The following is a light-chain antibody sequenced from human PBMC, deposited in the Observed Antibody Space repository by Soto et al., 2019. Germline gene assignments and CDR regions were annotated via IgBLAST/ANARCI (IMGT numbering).Light chain of an antibody. Sequence: QSALTQPPSASGSPGQSITISCTGTSSDVGGFNYVSWHQQHPGKAPKVIIYEVTKRPSGVPDRFSGSKSANTASLTVSGLQAEDEADYYCSSYAGSNNPLFVFGTGTRSPS. CDR2: EVT. CDR1: SSDVGGFNY. CDR3: SSYAGSNNPLFV. V-gene: IGLV2-8*01. J-gene: IGLJ1*01.